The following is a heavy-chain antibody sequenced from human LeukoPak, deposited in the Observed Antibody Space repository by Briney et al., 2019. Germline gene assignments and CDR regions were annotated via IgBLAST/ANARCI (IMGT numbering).Heavy chain of an antibody. Sequence: GGSLRLSCAASGLTFSNAWMSWVRQAPGKGLVWVSRINSDGSSTSYADSVKGRFTISRDNAKNTLYLQMNSLRAEDTAVYYCASANRLWYYDSSGYYSYWGQGTLVTVSS. CDR3: ASANRLWYYDSSGYYSY. J-gene: IGHJ4*02. D-gene: IGHD3-22*01. V-gene: IGHV3-74*01. CDR2: INSDGSST. CDR1: GLTFSNAW.